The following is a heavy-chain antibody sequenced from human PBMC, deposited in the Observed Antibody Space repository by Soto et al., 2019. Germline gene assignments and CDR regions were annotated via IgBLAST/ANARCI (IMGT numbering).Heavy chain of an antibody. CDR1: GFTFNSYG. Sequence: QVQLVESGGGVVQPGRSLRLSCAASGFTFNSYGMHWVRQAPGKGLEWVAVISYDGSNKYYADSVKGRFTISRDNSKNTLYLQMNSLRAEDTAVYYCAKTSVAGFGGFPFDYWGQGTLVTVSS. V-gene: IGHV3-30*18. J-gene: IGHJ4*02. CDR2: ISYDGSNK. CDR3: AKTSVAGFGGFPFDY. D-gene: IGHD3-10*01.